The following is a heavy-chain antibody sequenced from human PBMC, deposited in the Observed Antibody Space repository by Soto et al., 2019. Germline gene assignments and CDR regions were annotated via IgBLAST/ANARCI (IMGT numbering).Heavy chain of an antibody. CDR3: ASRGDYYDSSGYYYDDY. Sequence: QVQLVQSGAEVKKPGSSVKVSCKASGGTFSSYAISWVRQAPGQGLEWMGGIIPIFGTANYAQKFQGRVTITADKSTSTGYMELSSLRSEDTAVYYCASRGDYYDSSGYYYDDYWGQGTLVTVSS. D-gene: IGHD3-22*01. CDR2: IIPIFGTA. J-gene: IGHJ4*02. V-gene: IGHV1-69*06. CDR1: GGTFSSYA.